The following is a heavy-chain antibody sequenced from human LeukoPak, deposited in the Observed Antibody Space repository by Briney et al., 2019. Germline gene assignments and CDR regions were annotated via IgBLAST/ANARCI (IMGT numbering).Heavy chain of an antibody. J-gene: IGHJ4*02. CDR2: FDPEDGET. CDR3: ARRQRLGELSGIDY. D-gene: IGHD3-16*02. V-gene: IGHV1-24*01. Sequence: ASVKVSCKVSGYTLTELSMHWVRQAPGKGLEWMGGFDPEDGETIYAQKFQGRVTMTEDTSTDTAYMELSSLRSEDTAVYYCARRQRLGELSGIDYWGQGTLVTVSS. CDR1: GYTLTELS.